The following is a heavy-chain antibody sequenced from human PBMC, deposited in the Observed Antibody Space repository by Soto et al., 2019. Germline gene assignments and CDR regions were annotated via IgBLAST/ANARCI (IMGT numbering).Heavy chain of an antibody. V-gene: IGHV3-30*03. CDR2: VSHDGRTT. Sequence: VQLVESGGGVVQPGRSLRLSCAASGFTFSDYAMHWVRQAPGKGLEWVAVVSHDGRTTHYADSVKGRFTISRDSSKNTFSLEMTSLRAEDTAVYYCDKGGRQWLVTSDFNYWGQGALVTVSS. CDR3: DKGGRQWLVTSDFNY. CDR1: GFTFSDYA. D-gene: IGHD6-19*01. J-gene: IGHJ4*02.